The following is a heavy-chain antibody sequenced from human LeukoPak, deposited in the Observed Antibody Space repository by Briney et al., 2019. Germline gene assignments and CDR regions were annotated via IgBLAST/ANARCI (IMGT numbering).Heavy chain of an antibody. J-gene: IGHJ4*02. V-gene: IGHV3-7*01. CDR3: AKVGTTSWYMDH. D-gene: IGHD6-13*01. CDR1: GFTFSNYW. Sequence: GGSLRLSCAPSGFTFSNYWMSSVRQAPGKGLEWVANIKQDGSEKYYVESVKGRFTIPRDNAKTPLYLQMNSLRAEDTAMYYCAKVGTTSWYMDHWGQGTLVTVSS. CDR2: IKQDGSEK.